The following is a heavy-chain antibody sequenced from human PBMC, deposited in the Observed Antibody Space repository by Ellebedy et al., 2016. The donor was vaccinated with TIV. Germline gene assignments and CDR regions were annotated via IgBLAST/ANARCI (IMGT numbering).Heavy chain of an antibody. CDR1: GFTFSSYW. Sequence: GESLKISXAASGFTFSSYWMSWVRQAPGKGLEWVANIKQDGSEKYYVDSVKGRFTISRDNAKNSLYLQMNSLRAEDTAVYYCARDRRDGYNYYYYYYMDVWGKGTTVTVSS. CDR2: IKQDGSEK. V-gene: IGHV3-7*01. J-gene: IGHJ6*03. D-gene: IGHD5-24*01. CDR3: ARDRRDGYNYYYYYYMDV.